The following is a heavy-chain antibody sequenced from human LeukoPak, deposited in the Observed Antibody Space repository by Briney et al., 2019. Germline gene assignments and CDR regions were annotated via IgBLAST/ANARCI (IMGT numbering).Heavy chain of an antibody. Sequence: SETLSLTCAVYGGSFSGYYWSWIRQPPGKGLEWIGEINHSGSTNYNPSLKSRVTISVDTSKNQFPLKLSSVTAADTAVYYCARRPPCGGDCSIGLTYFDYWGQGTLVTVSS. V-gene: IGHV4-34*01. CDR2: INHSGST. J-gene: IGHJ4*02. CDR3: ARRPPCGGDCSIGLTYFDY. CDR1: GGSFSGYY. D-gene: IGHD2-21*02.